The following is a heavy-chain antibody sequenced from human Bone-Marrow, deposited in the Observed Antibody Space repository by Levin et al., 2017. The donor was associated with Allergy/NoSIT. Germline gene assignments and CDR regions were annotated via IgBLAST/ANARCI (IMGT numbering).Heavy chain of an antibody. CDR3: AYRYSGRFDP. V-gene: IGHV2-5*02. D-gene: IGHD1-26*01. CDR2: LFWDDDI. J-gene: IGHJ5*02. CDR1: GFSLSTYGVG. Sequence: SGPTLVKPTQTLTLTCTFSGFSLSTYGVGVAWIRQPPGQAPEWLAVLFWDDDIRYTSSLQHSLTITKDTSKSQVVLTMTNMEPVDTATYYCAYRYSGRFDPWGQGTLVTVSS.